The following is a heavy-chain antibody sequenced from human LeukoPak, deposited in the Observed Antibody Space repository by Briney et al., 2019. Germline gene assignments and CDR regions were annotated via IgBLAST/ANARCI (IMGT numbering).Heavy chain of an antibody. CDR2: ISYDGSNK. J-gene: IGHJ4*02. V-gene: IGHV3-30*18. CDR1: GFTFSSYG. CDR3: AKAGVTMVRAANDY. Sequence: GGSLRLSCAASGFTFSSYGMTWVRQAPGKGLEWVAVISYDGSNKYYADSVKGRFTISRDNSKNTLYLQMNSLRAEDTAVYYCAKAGVTMVRAANDYWGKGTLVTVSS. D-gene: IGHD3-10*01.